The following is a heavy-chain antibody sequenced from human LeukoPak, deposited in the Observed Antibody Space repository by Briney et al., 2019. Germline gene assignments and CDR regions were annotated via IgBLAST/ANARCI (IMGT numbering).Heavy chain of an antibody. D-gene: IGHD1-26*01. Sequence: GGSLRLSCAASGFTFSNAWMSWVRQAPGKGLEWVGRIKSKTDGGTTDYAAPVKGRFTISRDDSKKTLYLQMNSLKTEDTAVYYCTGRDSGSYYTLDYWGQGTLVTVSS. CDR3: TGRDSGSYYTLDY. J-gene: IGHJ4*02. CDR2: IKSKTDGGTT. CDR1: GFTFSNAW. V-gene: IGHV3-15*01.